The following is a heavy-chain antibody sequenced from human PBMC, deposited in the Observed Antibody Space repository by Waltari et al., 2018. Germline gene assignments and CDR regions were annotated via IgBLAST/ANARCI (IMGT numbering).Heavy chain of an antibody. CDR2: IKADGSGA. D-gene: IGHD2-15*01. CDR3: ANHRPGGLGMEV. V-gene: IGHV3-74*03. J-gene: IGHJ6*02. CDR1: GFTFSNFF. Sequence: EGQLVESGGDLVQPGGSLRLSCAASGFTFSNFFMHWVRQPPGRGLEWVSRIKADGSGATYADSVHGRFTISRDNVKNTLYLQMNSLRAEDTAIYYCANHRPGGLGMEVWGPGTTVTVSS.